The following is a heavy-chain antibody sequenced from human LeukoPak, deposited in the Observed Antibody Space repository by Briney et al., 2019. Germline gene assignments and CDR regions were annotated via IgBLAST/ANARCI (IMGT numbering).Heavy chain of an antibody. Sequence: GGSLRLSCAASGFTFSSYGMHWVRQAPGKGLEWVAVISYDGSSKYYADSVKGRFTISRDNSKNTLYLQMNSLRAEDTAVYYCASSQGCSGSSCYSVGMDVWGQGTTVTVSS. V-gene: IGHV3-30*03. D-gene: IGHD2-15*01. J-gene: IGHJ6*02. CDR1: GFTFSSYG. CDR3: ASSQGCSGSSCYSVGMDV. CDR2: ISYDGSSK.